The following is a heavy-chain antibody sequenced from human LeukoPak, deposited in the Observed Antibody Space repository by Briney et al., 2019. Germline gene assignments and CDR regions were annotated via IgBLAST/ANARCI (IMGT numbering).Heavy chain of an antibody. D-gene: IGHD3-10*01. CDR3: ARVRGVANPFDY. Sequence: ASVKASCKASGYTFTGYYMHWVRQAPGQGLERMGWINPNSGGTNYAQKFQGRVTMTRDTSISTAYMELSRLRSDDTAVYYCARVRGVANPFDYWGQGTLVTVSS. J-gene: IGHJ4*02. CDR2: INPNSGGT. CDR1: GYTFTGYY. V-gene: IGHV1-2*02.